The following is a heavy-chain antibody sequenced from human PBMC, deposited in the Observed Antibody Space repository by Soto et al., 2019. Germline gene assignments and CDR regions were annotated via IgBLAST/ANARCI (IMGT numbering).Heavy chain of an antibody. J-gene: IGHJ4*02. D-gene: IGHD7-27*01. CDR2: IYYTGST. Sequence: QVHLQESGPGLVKPSETLSLTCTVSGGSINNHYWSWIRQPPGKGLEWIGYIYYTGSTNYNPSLKSRVTMSGDTSKNQFSLYLTSLTAADTAIYYCARANWYSEYWGQGTLVTVSS. CDR1: GGSINNHY. CDR3: ARANWYSEY. V-gene: IGHV4-59*11.